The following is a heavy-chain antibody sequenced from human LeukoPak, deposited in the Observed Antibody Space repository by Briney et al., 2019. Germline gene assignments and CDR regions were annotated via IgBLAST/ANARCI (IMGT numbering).Heavy chain of an antibody. Sequence: SETLSLTCTVSGGSISSSSYYWGWIRKPPGKGLEWIGSIYYSGSTYYNPSLKSRVTISVDTSKNQSSLKLSSVTAADTAVYYCARDDFWSGYYRDYYDSSGYGLGGFWGQGTLVTVSS. J-gene: IGHJ4*02. CDR3: ARDDFWSGYYRDYYDSSGYGLGGF. D-gene: IGHD3-22*01. CDR1: GGSISSSSYY. V-gene: IGHV4-39*02. CDR2: IYYSGST.